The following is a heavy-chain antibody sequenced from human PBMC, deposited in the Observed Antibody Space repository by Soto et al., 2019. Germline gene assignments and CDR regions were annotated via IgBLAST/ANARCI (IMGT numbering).Heavy chain of an antibody. CDR2: IKQDGGQT. J-gene: IGHJ6*02. CDR3: ARGGNGYENWPPYYYYGMDV. CDR1: GFTFDSYW. D-gene: IGHD5-12*01. V-gene: IGHV3-7*01. Sequence: LRLSCAASGFTFDSYWMTWVRQAPGKGLEWVAHIKQDGGQTYYVDSVKGRFTISRDNAKTSLYLQMNSLRAEDTSVYFCARGGNGYENWPPYYYYGMDVWGQGTTVTVSS.